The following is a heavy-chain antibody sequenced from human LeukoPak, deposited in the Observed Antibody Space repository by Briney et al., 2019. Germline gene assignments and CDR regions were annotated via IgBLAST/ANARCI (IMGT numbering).Heavy chain of an antibody. CDR1: AFSFSTYT. CDR3: ARGATTTVTPFDY. CDR2: ITGSSSYI. D-gene: IGHD4-17*01. Sequence: PGGSLRLSCAASAFSFSTYTMNWVRQAPGKGLEWVSSITGSSSYISYADSVKGRFTISRDNAKNSLYLQMNSLRAEDTAVYYCARGATTTVTPFDYWGQGTLVTVSS. V-gene: IGHV3-21*01. J-gene: IGHJ4*02.